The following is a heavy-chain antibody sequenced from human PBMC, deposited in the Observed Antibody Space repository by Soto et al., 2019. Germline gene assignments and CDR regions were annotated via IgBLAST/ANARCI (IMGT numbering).Heavy chain of an antibody. J-gene: IGHJ3*02. Sequence: SETLSLTCTVSGGSISSYYWSWIRQPPGKGLEWIGYIYYSGSTNYNPSLKSRVTISVNTSKNQFSLKLSSVTAADTAVYYCARTTVGLVLPDAFDIWGQGTMVTVSS. CDR1: GGSISSYY. D-gene: IGHD4-4*01. CDR2: IYYSGST. CDR3: ARTTVGLVLPDAFDI. V-gene: IGHV4-59*08.